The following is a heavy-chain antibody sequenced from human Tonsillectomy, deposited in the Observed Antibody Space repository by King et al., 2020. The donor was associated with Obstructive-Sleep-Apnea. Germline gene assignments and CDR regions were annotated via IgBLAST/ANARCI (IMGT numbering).Heavy chain of an antibody. D-gene: IGHD3-10*01. V-gene: IGHV4-4*07. CDR3: ASWKVRGVIQEY. CDR2: IHTSGST. Sequence: VQLQESGPGLVKPSETLSLTCIVSGGSISSYYWSWIRQPAGKGMEWIGRIHTSGSTNYNPSLKSRVTMSIDTSKNQFSLKLSSVTAADTAVYYCASWKVRGVIQEYWGQGTLVTVSS. CDR1: GGSISSYY. J-gene: IGHJ4*02.